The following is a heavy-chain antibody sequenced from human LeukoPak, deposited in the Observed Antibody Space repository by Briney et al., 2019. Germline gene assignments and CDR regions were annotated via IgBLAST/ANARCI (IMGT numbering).Heavy chain of an antibody. CDR2: IRYDGSNK. CDR1: GFTFSSYG. J-gene: IGHJ5*02. CDR3: AREVTMVRGIGWFDP. V-gene: IGHV3-30*02. D-gene: IGHD3-10*01. Sequence: GGSLRLSCAASGFTFSSYGMHWVRQAPGKGLEWVAFIRYDGSNKYYADSVKGRFTISRDNSKNTLYLQMNSLRAEDTAVYYCAREVTMVRGIGWFDPWGQGTLVTVSS.